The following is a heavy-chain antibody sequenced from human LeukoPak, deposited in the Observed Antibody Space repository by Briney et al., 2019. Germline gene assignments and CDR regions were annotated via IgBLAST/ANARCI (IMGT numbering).Heavy chain of an antibody. V-gene: IGHV4-30-2*01. CDR2: IYHSGST. J-gene: IGHJ4*02. Sequence: PSETLSLTCAVSGGSISSGGHSWSWIRQPPGKGLEWIGYIYHSGSTYYNPSLKSRVTIPVDRSKNQFSLKLSSVTAADTAVYYCARGNDILTGYDYWGQGTLVTVSS. D-gene: IGHD3-9*01. CDR1: GGSISSGGHS. CDR3: ARGNDILTGYDY.